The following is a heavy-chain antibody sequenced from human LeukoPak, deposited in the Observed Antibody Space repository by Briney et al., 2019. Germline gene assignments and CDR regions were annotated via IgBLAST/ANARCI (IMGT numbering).Heavy chain of an antibody. CDR2: ISGSGGST. CDR1: GFTFGSYA. Sequence: GGSLRLSCAASGFTFGSYAMSWVRQAPGKGLEWVSAISGSGGSTYYADSVKGRFTISGDNSKNTLYLQMNSLRAEDTAVYYCAEVTMVRGYYFDYWGQGTLVTVSS. J-gene: IGHJ4*02. D-gene: IGHD3-10*01. V-gene: IGHV3-23*01. CDR3: AEVTMVRGYYFDY.